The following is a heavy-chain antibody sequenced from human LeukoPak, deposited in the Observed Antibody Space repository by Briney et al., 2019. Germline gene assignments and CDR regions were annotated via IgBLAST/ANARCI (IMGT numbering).Heavy chain of an antibody. CDR1: GYTFTGYY. CDR3: ARARREQWLWHYYYYMDV. V-gene: IGHV1-8*02. D-gene: IGHD6-19*01. CDR2: MNPNSGNT. Sequence: ASVKVSCKASGYTFTGYYMHWVRQAPGQGLEWMGWMNPNSGNTGYAQKFQGRVTMTRNTSISTAYMELSSLRSEDTAVYYCARARREQWLWHYYYYMDVWGKGTTVTISS. J-gene: IGHJ6*03.